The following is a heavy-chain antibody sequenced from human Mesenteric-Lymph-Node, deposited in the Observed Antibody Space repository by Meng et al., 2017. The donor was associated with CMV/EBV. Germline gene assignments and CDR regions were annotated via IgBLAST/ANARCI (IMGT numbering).Heavy chain of an antibody. CDR1: GFTFSNYG. D-gene: IGHD6-13*01. CDR3: AKEDLQHLEMLLH. V-gene: IGHV3-33*06. CDR2: VWYDGSDK. Sequence: GESLKIPCAASGFTFSNYGMHWVRQAPGKGLEWVAVVWYDGSDKYYGDSVKGRFTISRDNSKNKLYLQMNSLRAEDTAVYYCAKEDLQHLEMLLHWGQGTLVTVSS. J-gene: IGHJ1*01.